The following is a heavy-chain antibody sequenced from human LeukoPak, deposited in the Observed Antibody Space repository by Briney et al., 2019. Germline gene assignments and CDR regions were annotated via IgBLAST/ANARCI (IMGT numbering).Heavy chain of an antibody. CDR1: GFTFSIYG. Sequence: GGSLRLSCAASGFTFSIYGMHWVRQAPGKGLEWVAVIWFDANDKNYADSVKGRFTISRDNSKNTLYLQMNSLRAEDTAVYYCARDGKRGFDVDVWGQGTTVTVSS. D-gene: IGHD3-22*01. CDR2: IWFDANDK. J-gene: IGHJ6*02. V-gene: IGHV3-33*08. CDR3: ARDGKRGFDVDV.